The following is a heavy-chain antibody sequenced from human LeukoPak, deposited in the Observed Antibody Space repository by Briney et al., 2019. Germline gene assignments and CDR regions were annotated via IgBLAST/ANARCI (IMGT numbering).Heavy chain of an antibody. D-gene: IGHD5-12*01. V-gene: IGHV4-30-4*01. CDR3: AREGSGYGSNWFDP. CDR2: IYYSGST. Sequence: SQTLSLTCTVSGGSISSGDYYWSWIRQPPGKGLEWFGYIYYSGSTYYNPSLKRRVTISVGTSKNQFSLKLSSVTAADTAVYYCAREGSGYGSNWFDPWGQGTLVTVSS. J-gene: IGHJ5*02. CDR1: GGSISSGDYY.